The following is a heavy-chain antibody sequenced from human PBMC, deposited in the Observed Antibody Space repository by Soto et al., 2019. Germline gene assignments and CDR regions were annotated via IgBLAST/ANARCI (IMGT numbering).Heavy chain of an antibody. V-gene: IGHV4-30-4*01. CDR2: IHYTGSI. Sequence: PSETLSLTCTVSGGSITIDHYHWTWIRQTPGKGLEWIGYIHYTGSISYNPSLQSRLTISVDTSKNQFSLKLTSVTAADTAVYYRASLQTIEAAGPDYDYSGKDVWGEGTTVTVSS. CDR1: GGSITIDHYH. J-gene: IGHJ6*02. CDR3: ASLQTIEAAGPDYDYSGKDV. D-gene: IGHD6-13*01.